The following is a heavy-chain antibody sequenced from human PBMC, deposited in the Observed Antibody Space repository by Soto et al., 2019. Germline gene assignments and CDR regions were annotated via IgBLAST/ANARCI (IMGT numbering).Heavy chain of an antibody. CDR2: INFNNGGT. CDR3: ARDPPGRAADVLDY. Sequence: GASVKVSCKASGNTFTGYYIHWVRQAPGQGLEWMGWINFNNGGTEYAQKFQGRVTMTRDTSISTAYMELSTLRSDDTAVYYCARDPPGRAADVLDYWGQGTLVTVSS. V-gene: IGHV1-2*02. D-gene: IGHD6-13*01. CDR1: GNTFTGYY. J-gene: IGHJ4*02.